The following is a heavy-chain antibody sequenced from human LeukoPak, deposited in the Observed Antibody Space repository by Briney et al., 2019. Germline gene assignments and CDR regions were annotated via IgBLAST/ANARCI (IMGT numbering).Heavy chain of an antibody. V-gene: IGHV3-21*01. J-gene: IGHJ4*02. Sequence: GGSLRLSCAASGFTFSSYSMNWVRQAPGKGLEWVSSISSSSSYIYYADSVKGRFTISRDNAKNSLYLQMNSLRAEDTAMYYCARESVDYDILTGYQFDYWGQGTLVTVSS. CDR2: ISSSSSYI. D-gene: IGHD3-9*01. CDR3: ARESVDYDILTGYQFDY. CDR1: GFTFSSYS.